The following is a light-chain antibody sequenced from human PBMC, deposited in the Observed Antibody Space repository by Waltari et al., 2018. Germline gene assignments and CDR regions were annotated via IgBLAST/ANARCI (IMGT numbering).Light chain of an antibody. J-gene: IGKJ1*01. CDR1: RSIIRP. V-gene: IGKV3-20*01. CDR2: DAS. Sequence: CRASRSIIRPLACYQQKPGQAPRLLIYDASTRATGIPDRFSGSGSGTDFSLTISRLEPEDSSVYYCQHYVRLPATFGQGTKVEIK. CDR3: QHYVRLPAT.